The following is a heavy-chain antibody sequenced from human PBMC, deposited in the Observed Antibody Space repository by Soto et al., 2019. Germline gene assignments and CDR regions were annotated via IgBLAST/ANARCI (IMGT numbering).Heavy chain of an antibody. CDR1: GYTFTNYA. Sequence: QVQLVQSGAEEKKPGASVKVSCKASGYTFTNYAMHWVRQAPGQRLEWMGWINAINGNTKYSQKLQGRVTITRDTSASTAYMELSSLRSEDTAVYYCARSSGYYSIDDYWGQGTLVTVSS. J-gene: IGHJ4*02. D-gene: IGHD3-22*01. V-gene: IGHV1-3*05. CDR2: INAINGNT. CDR3: ARSSGYYSIDDY.